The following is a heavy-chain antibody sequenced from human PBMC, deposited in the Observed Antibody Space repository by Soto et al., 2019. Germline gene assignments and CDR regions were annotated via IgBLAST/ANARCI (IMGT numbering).Heavy chain of an antibody. CDR2: IYYSGST. Sequence: LSLTCTVSGGSISSYYWSWIRQPPGKGLEWIGYIYYSGSTNYNPSLKSRVTISVDTSKNQFSLKLSSVTAADTAVYYCARALYYYGSGRDYYGMDVWGQGTTVTVSS. J-gene: IGHJ6*02. CDR1: GGSISSYY. CDR3: ARALYYYGSGRDYYGMDV. V-gene: IGHV4-59*01. D-gene: IGHD3-10*01.